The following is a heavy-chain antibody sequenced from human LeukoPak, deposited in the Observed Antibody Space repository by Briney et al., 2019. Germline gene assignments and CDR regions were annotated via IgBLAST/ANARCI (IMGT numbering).Heavy chain of an antibody. Sequence: PGGSLRLCCAASGFTFSDYYMSWIRQAPGKGLEWVSYISSSGSTTYYADSVKGRFTISRDNSKNTLYLQMNSLRAEDTAVYYCAKTLREEQWPLDYWGQGTLVTVSS. D-gene: IGHD6-19*01. J-gene: IGHJ4*02. CDR1: GFTFSDYY. CDR2: ISSSGSTT. CDR3: AKTLREEQWPLDY. V-gene: IGHV3-11*01.